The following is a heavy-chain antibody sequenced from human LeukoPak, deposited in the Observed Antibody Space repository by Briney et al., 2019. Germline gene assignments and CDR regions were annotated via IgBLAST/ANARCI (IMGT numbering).Heavy chain of an antibody. CDR2: ISSSSSTI. Sequence: GGSLRLSCAASGFTFSSYSMNWVRQAPGKWLEWVSYISSSSSTIYYADSVKGRFTISRDNAKNSLYLQMNSLRAVDTAVYYCAREANSYFYYMDVWGKGTTVTVSS. J-gene: IGHJ6*03. V-gene: IGHV3-48*01. CDR1: GFTFSSYS. CDR3: AREANSYFYYMDV.